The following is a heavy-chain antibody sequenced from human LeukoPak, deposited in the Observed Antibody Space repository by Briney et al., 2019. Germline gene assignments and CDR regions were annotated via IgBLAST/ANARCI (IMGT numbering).Heavy chain of an antibody. CDR3: ASVYGSGSYQPNFDY. J-gene: IGHJ4*02. CDR1: GFTFSSYS. V-gene: IGHV3-48*02. Sequence: GGSLRLSCAASGFTFSSYSMNWVRQAPGKGLEWVSYISSSSSTIYYADSVKGRFTISRDNAKNSLYLQMNSLRDEDTAVYYCASVYGSGSYQPNFDYWGQGTLVTVSS. CDR2: ISSSSSTI. D-gene: IGHD3-10*01.